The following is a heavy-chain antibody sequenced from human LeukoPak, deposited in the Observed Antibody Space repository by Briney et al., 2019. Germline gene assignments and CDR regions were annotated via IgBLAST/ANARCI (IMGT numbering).Heavy chain of an antibody. CDR2: IIPIFGTA. CDR3: ATPRGSYKYYFDY. J-gene: IGHJ4*02. D-gene: IGHD3-16*01. Sequence: SVKVSXKASGGTFSSYAISWVRQAPGQGLEWMGRIIPIFGTANYAQKFQGRVTITTDESTSTAYMELSSLRSEDTAVYYCATPRGSYKYYFDYWGQGTLVTVSS. V-gene: IGHV1-69*05. CDR1: GGTFSSYA.